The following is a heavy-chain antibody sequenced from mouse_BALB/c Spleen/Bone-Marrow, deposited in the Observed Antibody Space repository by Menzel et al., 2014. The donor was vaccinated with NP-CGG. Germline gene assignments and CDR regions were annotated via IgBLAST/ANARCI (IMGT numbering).Heavy chain of an antibody. Sequence: VHLVESGPELVMPGTSVKISCKASGYTFTNYYIHWLKQRPGQGLEWIGWIFPGDVDTKYNEKFKGKATLTADESSSTAYMQLSSLTSEDSAVYFCAREVGRGGYFDVWGAGTAVTVSS. CDR1: GYTFTNYY. CDR3: AREVGRGGYFDV. J-gene: IGHJ1*01. D-gene: IGHD1-1*02. CDR2: IFPGDVDT. V-gene: IGHV1S56*01.